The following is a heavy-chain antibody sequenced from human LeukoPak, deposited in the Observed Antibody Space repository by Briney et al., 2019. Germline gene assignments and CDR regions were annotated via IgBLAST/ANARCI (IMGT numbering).Heavy chain of an antibody. V-gene: IGHV3-30-3*01. D-gene: IGHD6-19*01. CDR1: GFTFTTYA. CDR3: AKEYSSGWDDAFDI. CDR2: ISYDGSNK. J-gene: IGHJ3*02. Sequence: PGRSLRLSCAASGFTFTTYALFWVRQAPGMGLEWVATISYDGSNKWYADSVKGRFTFSRDNSKNTLYLQMNSLRAEDTAVYYCAKEYSSGWDDAFDIWGQGTMVTVSS.